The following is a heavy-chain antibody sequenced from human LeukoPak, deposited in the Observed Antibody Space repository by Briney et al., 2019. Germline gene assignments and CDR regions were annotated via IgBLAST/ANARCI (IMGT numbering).Heavy chain of an antibody. CDR3: ARHVGYSGYDYIDY. CDR1: GGSISSSSYY. V-gene: IGHV4-39*01. CDR2: IYYSGST. Sequence: SETLSLTCTVSGGSISSSSYYWGWIRQPPGKGLGWIGSIYYSGSTYYNPSLKSRVTISVDTSKNQFSLKLSSVTAADTAVYYCARHVGYSGYDYIDYWGQGTLVTVSS. J-gene: IGHJ4*02. D-gene: IGHD5-12*01.